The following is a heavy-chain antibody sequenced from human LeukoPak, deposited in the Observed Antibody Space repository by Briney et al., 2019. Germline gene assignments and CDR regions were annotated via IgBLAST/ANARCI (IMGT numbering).Heavy chain of an antibody. V-gene: IGHV4-31*03. D-gene: IGHD3-22*01. CDR2: VYYTGNT. J-gene: IGHJ4*02. Sequence: PSQTLSLTCTVSGGSISSGSHYWSWFRQHPVTGLEWIGYVYYTGNTYYNPSLKSRVTISVDTSKNQFFLRLTSATAADTAIYFCASYYYDSNGYYSNFDFWGQGTLVTVS. CDR3: ASYYYDSNGYYSNFDF. CDR1: GGSISSGSHY.